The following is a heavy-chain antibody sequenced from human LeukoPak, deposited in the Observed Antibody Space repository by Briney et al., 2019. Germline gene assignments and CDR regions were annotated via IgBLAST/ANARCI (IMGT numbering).Heavy chain of an antibody. D-gene: IGHD1-26*01. CDR2: INPNSGGT. V-gene: IGHV1-2*02. CDR1: GYTFTGYY. CDR3: AREETSGSSSAFDI. Sequence: ASVKVSCKASGYTFTGYYMHWVRQAPGQGLEWMGWINPNSGGTNYAQKFQGMVTMTRDTSISTAYMELSRLRSDDTAVYYCAREETSGSSSAFDIWGQGTMVTVSS. J-gene: IGHJ3*02.